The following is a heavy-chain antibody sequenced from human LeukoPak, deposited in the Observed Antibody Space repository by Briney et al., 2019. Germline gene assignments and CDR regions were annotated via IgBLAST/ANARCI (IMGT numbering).Heavy chain of an antibody. D-gene: IGHD2/OR15-2a*01. CDR3: AKWGGDEQYGNGWYGPLGH. Sequence: GRSLRLSCAASGFRFSAYALTWVRQAPGKGLEWVSSISGSGGDTYHADSVKGRFTIARDNSKTTLYLQMNSLSAEDTAVYYCAKWGGDEQYGNGWYGPLGHWGQGILVTVSS. V-gene: IGHV3-23*01. CDR1: GFRFSAYA. CDR2: ISGSGGDT. J-gene: IGHJ4*02.